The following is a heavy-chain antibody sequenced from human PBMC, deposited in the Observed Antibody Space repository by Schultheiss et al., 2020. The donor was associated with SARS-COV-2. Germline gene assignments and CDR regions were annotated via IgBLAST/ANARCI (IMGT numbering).Heavy chain of an antibody. Sequence: GGSLRLSCAASGFIVSSYWMHWVRQAPGKGLEWVSYISSSSSTIYYADSVKGRFTISRDNAKNSLYLQMNSLRDEDTAVYYCARLQLERRSDVDYWGQGTLVTVSS. D-gene: IGHD1-1*01. CDR1: GFIVSSYW. V-gene: IGHV3-48*02. CDR2: ISSSSSTI. CDR3: ARLQLERRSDVDY. J-gene: IGHJ4*02.